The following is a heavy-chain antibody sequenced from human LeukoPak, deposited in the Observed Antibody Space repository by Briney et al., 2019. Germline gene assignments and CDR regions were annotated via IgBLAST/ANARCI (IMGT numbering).Heavy chain of an antibody. J-gene: IGHJ3*02. V-gene: IGHV4-59*08. CDR1: GGSISGDH. CDR2: VYSSGNT. CDR3: ARRNDFGI. Sequence: SETLSLTCTVSGGSISGDHWNWIRQPPGKGLEWIGYVYSSGNTNYNPSLKSRVTISIDTSKNQFSLKLSSVTAADTAVYYCARRNDFGIWGQGTMITVSS.